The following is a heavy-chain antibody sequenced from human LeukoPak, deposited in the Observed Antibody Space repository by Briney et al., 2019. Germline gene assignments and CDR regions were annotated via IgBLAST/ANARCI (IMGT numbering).Heavy chain of an antibody. D-gene: IGHD1-1*01. V-gene: IGHV3-9*01. CDR3: AKDRFPRPYYFDY. J-gene: IGHJ4*02. CDR2: ISRNSGSI. CDR1: GFTFDDYA. Sequence: GRSLRLSCAASGFTFDDYAMHWVRQAPGKGLEWVSGISRNSGSIGYADSVKGRFTISRDNAKNSLYLQMNSLRAEDTALYYCAKDRFPRPYYFDYWGQGTLVTVSS.